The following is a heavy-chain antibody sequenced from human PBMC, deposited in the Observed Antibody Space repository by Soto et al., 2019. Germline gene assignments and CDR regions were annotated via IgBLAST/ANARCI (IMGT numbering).Heavy chain of an antibody. CDR3: ASQDYYYGSGSYGFDY. Sequence: SETLSLTCTVSGGSISSSSYYWGWIRQPPGKGLEWIGSIYYSGSTYYNPSLKSRVTISVDTSKNQFSLKLSSVTAADTAAYYCASQDYYYGSGSYGFDYWGQGTLVTVS. CDR1: GGSISSSSYY. J-gene: IGHJ4*02. CDR2: IYYSGST. D-gene: IGHD3-10*01. V-gene: IGHV4-39*01.